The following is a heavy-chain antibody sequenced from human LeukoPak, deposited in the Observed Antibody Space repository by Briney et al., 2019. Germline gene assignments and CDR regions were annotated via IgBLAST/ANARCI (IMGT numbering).Heavy chain of an antibody. V-gene: IGHV4-30-4*07. CDR1: GGSISSGGYS. Sequence: PSETLSLTCAVSGGSISSGGYSWSWIRQPPGKGLEWIGYIYYSGSTYYNPSLKSRVTISVDTSKNQFSLKLSSVTAAATAVYFCAKDGSGSFWQLYFDYWGQGTLVTVS. D-gene: IGHD3-10*01. CDR3: AKDGSGSFWQLYFDY. J-gene: IGHJ4*02. CDR2: IYYSGST.